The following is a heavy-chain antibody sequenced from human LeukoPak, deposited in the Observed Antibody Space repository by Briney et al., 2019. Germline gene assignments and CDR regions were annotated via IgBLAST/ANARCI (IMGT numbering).Heavy chain of an antibody. Sequence: PSETLSLTCIISGGSISSNYWGWVRQPPGKGLEWIGYIYYSGSTNYNPSLKSRVTISVDTSKNQFSLKLSSVTAADTAVYYCARLDSSGWYGAWRLDYWGRGTLVTVSS. J-gene: IGHJ4*02. V-gene: IGHV4-59*01. CDR2: IYYSGST. CDR1: GGSISSNY. CDR3: ARLDSSGWYGAWRLDY. D-gene: IGHD6-19*01.